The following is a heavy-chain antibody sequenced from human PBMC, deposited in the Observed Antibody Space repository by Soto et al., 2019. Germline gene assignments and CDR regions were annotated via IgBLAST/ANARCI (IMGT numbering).Heavy chain of an antibody. CDR3: ARHGGVRSHSGWYDG. V-gene: IGHV4-39*01. Sequence: PSETLSLTCTVSGGSIGSSSYYWGWIRHPPGKGLEWIGSIYYSGSTYYNPSLKSRVTISVDTSKNQFSLKLSSVTAADTAVYYCARHGGVRSHSGWYDGWGQGTLVTVSS. CDR2: IYYSGST. CDR1: GGSIGSSSYY. D-gene: IGHD3-3*01. J-gene: IGHJ5*02.